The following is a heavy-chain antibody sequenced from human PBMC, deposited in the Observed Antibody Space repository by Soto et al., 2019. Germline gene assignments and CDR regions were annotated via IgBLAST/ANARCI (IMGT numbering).Heavy chain of an antibody. CDR3: AKDSVIIAAGGPYYYYGMDV. CDR2: ISGSGGST. J-gene: IGHJ6*02. V-gene: IGHV3-23*01. Sequence: GGSLRLSCAASGFTFSSYAMSWVLQAPGKGLEWVSAISGSGGSTYYADSVKGRFTISRDNSKNTLYLQMNSLRAEDTAVYYCAKDSVIIAAGGPYYYYGMDVWGQGTTVTGSS. D-gene: IGHD6-13*01. CDR1: GFTFSSYA.